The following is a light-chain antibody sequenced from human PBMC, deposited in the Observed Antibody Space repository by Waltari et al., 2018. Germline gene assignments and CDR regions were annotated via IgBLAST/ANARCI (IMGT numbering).Light chain of an antibody. J-gene: IGLJ2*01. Sequence: KLMIYDVSARPSGVSNRFSASKSGNTASLTISGLQAEDEAEYYCSSYTSSSTLFGGGTKLTVL. CDR2: DVS. CDR3: SSYTSSSTL. V-gene: IGLV2-14*03.